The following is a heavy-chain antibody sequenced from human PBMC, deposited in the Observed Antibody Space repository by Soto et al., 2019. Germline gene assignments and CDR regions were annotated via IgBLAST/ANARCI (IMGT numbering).Heavy chain of an antibody. CDR1: GYTFISYW. J-gene: IGHJ4*02. V-gene: IGHV5-10-1*01. D-gene: IGHD3-22*01. CDR2: IDPSDSQT. Sequence: PGESLKISCQASGYTFISYWITWVRQKPGKGLEWMGRIDPSDSQTYYSPSFRGHVTISVTKSITTVFLQWSSLRASDTAMYYCARQIYDSDTGPNFQYYFDSWGQGTPVTVSS. CDR3: ARQIYDSDTGPNFQYYFDS.